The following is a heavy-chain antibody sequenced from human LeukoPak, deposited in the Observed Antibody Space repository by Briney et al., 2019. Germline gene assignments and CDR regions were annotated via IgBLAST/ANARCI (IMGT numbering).Heavy chain of an antibody. V-gene: IGHV4-39*01. CDR1: GGSISSSSYY. CDR3: AKGYYDSSGYRGSVDY. J-gene: IGHJ4*02. Sequence: SETLSLTCTVCGGSISSSSYYWGWIRQPPGKGLEWIGSIYYSGSTYYNPSLKSRVTISVDTSKNQFSLKLSSVTAADTAVYYCAKGYYDSSGYRGSVDYWGQGTLVTVSS. D-gene: IGHD3-22*01. CDR2: IYYSGST.